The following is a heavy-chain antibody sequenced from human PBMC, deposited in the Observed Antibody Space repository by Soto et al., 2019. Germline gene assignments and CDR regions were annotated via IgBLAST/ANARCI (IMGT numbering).Heavy chain of an antibody. Sequence: PGGSLRLSCAASGFTFSSYAMSWVRHAPGKGLEWVSAISGSGGSTYYADSVKGRFTISRDHSKNTLYLQMNSRSDEDTAVYFRAKYRDSGGYFHQLDYWGQGSLVKVYS. CDR1: GFTFSSYA. D-gene: IGHD3-22*01. J-gene: IGHJ4*02. V-gene: IGHV3-23*01. CDR2: ISGSGGST. CDR3: AKYRDSGGYFHQLDY.